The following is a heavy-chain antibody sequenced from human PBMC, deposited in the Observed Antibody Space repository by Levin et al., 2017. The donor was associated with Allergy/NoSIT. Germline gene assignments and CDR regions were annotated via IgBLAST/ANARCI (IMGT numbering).Heavy chain of an antibody. CDR1: GFSFNIYA. Sequence: GGSLRLSCAASGFSFNIYAMSWVRQAPGKGLEWVSSVSDSGHNTYYADSVKGRFTISRDNSKNTLHLQMNNLRAEDTAVYFCAKARYDVMPTGFDQWGQGTLVTVSS. D-gene: IGHD3-16*01. CDR2: VSDSGHNT. J-gene: IGHJ4*02. CDR3: AKARYDVMPTGFDQ. V-gene: IGHV3-23*01.